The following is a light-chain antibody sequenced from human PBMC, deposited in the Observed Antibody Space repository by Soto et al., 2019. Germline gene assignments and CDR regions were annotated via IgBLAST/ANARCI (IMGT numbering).Light chain of an antibody. Sequence: QSVLTQPASVSGSPGQSITISCTGTSSDVGAYTSVSWYQQHPGKAPKLMIYEVSNRPSGVSNRFSGSTSANTASLTISGLYADDEGHYYCGTWDSSLSAFVFGTGTKLTDL. CDR1: SSDVGAYTS. J-gene: IGLJ1*01. V-gene: IGLV2-14*01. CDR2: EVS. CDR3: GTWDSSLSAFV.